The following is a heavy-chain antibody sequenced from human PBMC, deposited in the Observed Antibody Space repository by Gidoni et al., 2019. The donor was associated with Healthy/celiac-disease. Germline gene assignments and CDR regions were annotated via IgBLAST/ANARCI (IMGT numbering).Heavy chain of an antibody. CDR2: ISSSSSYI. Sequence: EVQLVESGGGLVKPGGSLRLSCAASGFTFSSYSMNWVRQAPGKGLEWVSSISSSSSYIYYADSVKGRFTISRDNAKNSLYLQMNSLRAEDTAVYYCATSITMVRGVIGHYWYFDLWGRGTLVTVSS. V-gene: IGHV3-21*01. D-gene: IGHD3-10*01. CDR3: ATSITMVRGVIGHYWYFDL. J-gene: IGHJ2*01. CDR1: GFTFSSYS.